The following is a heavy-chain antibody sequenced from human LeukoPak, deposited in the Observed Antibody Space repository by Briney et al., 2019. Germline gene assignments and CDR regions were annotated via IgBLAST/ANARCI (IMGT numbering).Heavy chain of an antibody. V-gene: IGHV3-7*01. CDR1: GFTFSRYS. J-gene: IGHJ5*02. CDR3: ASSSYSSSSA. CDR2: INEDGSQK. Sequence: PGGSLRLSCAASGFTFSRYSMIWVRQAPGKGLEWVANINEDGSQKYYVGSVEGRFTISRDNAKNSVFLQMNSLRAEDTAVYYCASSSYSSSSAWGQGTLVTVSS. D-gene: IGHD6-6*01.